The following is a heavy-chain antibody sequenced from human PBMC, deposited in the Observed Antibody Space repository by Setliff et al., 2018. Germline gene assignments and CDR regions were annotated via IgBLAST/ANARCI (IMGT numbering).Heavy chain of an antibody. J-gene: IGHJ4*02. CDR1: GFTFSSYW. CDR3: ASGHRYGYLFEY. CDR2: IKRDGREV. V-gene: IGHV3-7*03. Sequence: GGSLRLSCAASGFTFSSYWMSWVRQAPGKGLEWVANIKRDGREVYYVDSVKGRFTISRDNAKNSLYLQMNSLRAEDTAVYYCASGHRYGYLFEYWGQGTLVTVSS. D-gene: IGHD5-18*01.